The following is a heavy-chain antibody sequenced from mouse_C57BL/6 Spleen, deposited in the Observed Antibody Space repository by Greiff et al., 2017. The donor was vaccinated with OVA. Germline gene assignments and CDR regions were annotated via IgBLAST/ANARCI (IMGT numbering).Heavy chain of an antibody. Sequence: QVHVKQPGAELVKPGASVKLSCKASGYTFTSYWMHWVKQRPGQGLEWIGMIHPNSGSTNYNEKFKSKATLTVDKSSSTAYMQLSSLTSEDSAVYYCARRGKTGRGDYFDYWGQGTTLTVSS. CDR1: GYTFTSYW. V-gene: IGHV1-64*01. CDR2: IHPNSGST. CDR3: ARRGKTGRGDYFDY. D-gene: IGHD4-1*01. J-gene: IGHJ2*01.